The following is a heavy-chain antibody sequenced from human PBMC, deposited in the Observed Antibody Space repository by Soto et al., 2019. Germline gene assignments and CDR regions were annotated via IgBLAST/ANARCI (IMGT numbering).Heavy chain of an antibody. CDR3: AREIDYDSSGYPTDY. D-gene: IGHD3-22*01. J-gene: IGHJ4*02. V-gene: IGHV4-4*07. CDR2: IYTSGST. Sequence: SETLSLTGTVSGGSISSYYWSWIRQPAGKGLEWIGRIYTSGSTNYNPSLKSRVTMSVDTSKNQFSLKLSSVTAADTAVYYCAREIDYDSSGYPTDYWGQGTLVTVSS. CDR1: GGSISSYY.